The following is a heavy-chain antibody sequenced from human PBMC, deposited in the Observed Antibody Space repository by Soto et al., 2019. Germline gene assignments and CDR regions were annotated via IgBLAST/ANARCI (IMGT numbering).Heavy chain of an antibody. Sequence: QVQLQESGPGLVKPSQTLSLTCTVSGGSISSGGYYWSWIRQHPGKGLEWIGYIYYSGSTYYNPSLKSPVTLSVDTSKNQFSLKLNSVTAADTAVYYCARSSTSANYFDYWGQGTLVTVSS. CDR1: GGSISSGGYY. D-gene: IGHD2-2*01. CDR2: IYYSGST. V-gene: IGHV4-31*01. J-gene: IGHJ4*02. CDR3: ARSSTSANYFDY.